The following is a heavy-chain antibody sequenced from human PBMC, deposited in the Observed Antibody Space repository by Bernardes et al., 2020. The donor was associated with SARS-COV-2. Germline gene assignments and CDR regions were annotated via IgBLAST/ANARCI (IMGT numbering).Heavy chain of an antibody. CDR3: AAHQRISAELGTFDL. J-gene: IGHJ3*01. CDR1: GYTLNNLS. V-gene: IGHV1-24*01. D-gene: IGHD6-13*01. Sequence: ASVKVSCKVSGYTLNNLSILWVRQAPGKGLEWMGFFDRGDGETIYAQKFQGRLSMTEDTFTDTAYMELGSLRFGDTAVYYCAAHQRISAELGTFDLWGQGTLVTVSS. CDR2: FDRGDGET.